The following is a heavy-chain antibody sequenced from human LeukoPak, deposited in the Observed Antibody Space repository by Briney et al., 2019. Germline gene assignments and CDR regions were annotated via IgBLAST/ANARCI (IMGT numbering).Heavy chain of an antibody. V-gene: IGHV1-3*03. CDR1: GYSFTSQD. CDR2: ISPDNGNA. D-gene: IGHD2-2*02. CDR3: TLYNF. Sequence: ASVKVSCKASGYSFTSQDMHWVRQAPGQRLEWVGCISPDNGNAQYSQEFQGRVTITRDTSARTAYMELSSLRSEDMAVYYCTLYNFWGQGTLVTVSS. J-gene: IGHJ4*02.